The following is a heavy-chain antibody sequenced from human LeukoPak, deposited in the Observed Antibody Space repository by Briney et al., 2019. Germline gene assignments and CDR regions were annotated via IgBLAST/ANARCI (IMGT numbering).Heavy chain of an antibody. Sequence: GGSLRLSCAASGFTFSSYEMNWVRQAPGKGLEWVSYISSSGSTIYYADSVKGRFTISRDKAKNSLYLQMNSLRAEDTAVYYCARDGGYCSGGSCKADVWGKGTTVTVSS. D-gene: IGHD2-15*01. V-gene: IGHV3-48*03. CDR1: GFTFSSYE. J-gene: IGHJ6*04. CDR3: ARDGGYCSGGSCKADV. CDR2: ISSSGSTI.